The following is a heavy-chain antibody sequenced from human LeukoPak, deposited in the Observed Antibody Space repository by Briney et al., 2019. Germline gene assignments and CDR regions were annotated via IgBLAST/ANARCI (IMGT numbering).Heavy chain of an antibody. D-gene: IGHD6-13*01. V-gene: IGHV4-59*02. Sequence: SETLSLTCTVSGDSVSIYYWSWIRQPPGKGLEWIGYIYYRGNTNYNPSLKSRVTMAVDTSKNQFSLKVSSVTAADTAVYYCARAGNTWSFDYWGQGTLVTVSS. CDR2: IYYRGNT. CDR3: ARAGNTWSFDY. CDR1: GDSVSIYY. J-gene: IGHJ4*02.